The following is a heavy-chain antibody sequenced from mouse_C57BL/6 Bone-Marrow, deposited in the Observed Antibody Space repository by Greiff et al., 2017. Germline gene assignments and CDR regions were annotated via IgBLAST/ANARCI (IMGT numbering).Heavy chain of an antibody. CDR1: GYTFTSYG. CDR2: IYPRSGNT. CDR3: AREGLAFGSSYRRYYAMGY. Sequence: QVQLKQSGAELARPGASVKLSCKASGYTFTSYGISWVKQRTGQGLEWIGEIYPRSGNTYYNEKFKGKATLTADKSSSTAYMELRSLTSEDSAVYFCAREGLAFGSSYRRYYAMGYWGQGTSVTVSS. V-gene: IGHV1-81*01. J-gene: IGHJ4*01. D-gene: IGHD1-1*01.